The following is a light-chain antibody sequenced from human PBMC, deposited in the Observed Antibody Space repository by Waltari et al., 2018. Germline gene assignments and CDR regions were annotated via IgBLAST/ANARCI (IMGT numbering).Light chain of an antibody. CDR1: SSNIGAGYD. Sequence: QSRLTQPPSVSGAPGQRVTISCTGSSSNIGAGYDVHWYQLLPGTAPKLLIYGNSNRPSGVPDRFSGSKSGTSASLAITGLKAEDEAGYYCQSYDSSLSGSVFGGGTKLTVL. CDR3: QSYDSSLSGSV. V-gene: IGLV1-40*01. CDR2: GNS. J-gene: IGLJ2*01.